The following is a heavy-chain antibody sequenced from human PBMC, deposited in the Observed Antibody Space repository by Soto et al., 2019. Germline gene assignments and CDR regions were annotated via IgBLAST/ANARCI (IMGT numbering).Heavy chain of an antibody. CDR2: IYYSGST. Sequence: QVQLQESGPGLMKPSETLSLTCTVSGGSISSYYWSWIRQPPGKGLEWIGYIYYSGSTNYNPSLKSRVTISVGTSKNPFSLKLSSVTAADTAVYYCARRYGALFDYWGQGTLVTVS. D-gene: IGHD4-17*01. J-gene: IGHJ4*02. CDR1: GGSISSYY. V-gene: IGHV4-59*08. CDR3: ARRYGALFDY.